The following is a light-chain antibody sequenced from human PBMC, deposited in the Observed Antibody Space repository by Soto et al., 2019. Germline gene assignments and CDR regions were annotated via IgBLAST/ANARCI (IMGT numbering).Light chain of an antibody. V-gene: IGKV3-20*01. CDR1: QSVSSSY. CDR2: AAS. CDR3: QQYSSSPWT. Sequence: EIVLTQSPGTLSLSPGERATLSCRASQSVSSSYLVWHQQQPGQAPRLLIYAASRRATGIPDRFNGSGSGTDFTLTISRLEPEDFAVYYRQQYSSSPWTFGQGTKVDIK. J-gene: IGKJ1*01.